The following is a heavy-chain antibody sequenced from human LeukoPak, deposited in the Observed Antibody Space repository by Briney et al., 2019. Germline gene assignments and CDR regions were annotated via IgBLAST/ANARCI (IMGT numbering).Heavy chain of an antibody. Sequence: GGSLRLSCAASGFTFSNYGMSWVRQAPGMGLEWVSTITGSYITTYYADSVKGRFTISRDNSKNTLYLQMNSLRAEDTAVYYCGLMVRGALVDYWGQGTLVTVSS. D-gene: IGHD3-10*01. CDR2: ITGSYITT. CDR1: GFTFSNYG. V-gene: IGHV3-23*01. CDR3: GLMVRGALVDY. J-gene: IGHJ4*02.